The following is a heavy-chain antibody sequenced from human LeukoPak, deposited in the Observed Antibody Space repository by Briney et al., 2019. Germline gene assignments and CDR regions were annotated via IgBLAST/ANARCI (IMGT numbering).Heavy chain of an antibody. Sequence: GESLRLSCAASGFTFSSYAMSWVRQAPGKGLEWVSAISGSGGSTYYADSVKGRFTISRDNSKNTLYLQMNSLRAEDTAVYYCAKDRRSGSYTRTYFDYWGQGTLVTVSS. D-gene: IGHD1-26*01. V-gene: IGHV3-23*01. CDR3: AKDRRSGSYTRTYFDY. CDR2: ISGSGGST. J-gene: IGHJ4*02. CDR1: GFTFSSYA.